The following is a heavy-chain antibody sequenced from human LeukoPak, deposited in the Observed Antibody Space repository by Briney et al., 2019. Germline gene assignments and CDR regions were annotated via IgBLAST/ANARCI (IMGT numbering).Heavy chain of an antibody. V-gene: IGHV4-34*01. CDR3: ARDQTGTTSVEGRAAAFDI. CDR2: INHSGST. J-gene: IGHJ3*02. Sequence: SETLSLTCAVYGGSFSGYYWSWIRQPPGKGLEWIGEINHSGSTNYNPSLKSRVTISVDKSKNQFSLKLSSVTAADTAVYYCARDQTGTTSVEGRAAAFDIWAKGQWSPSLQ. D-gene: IGHD1-1*01. CDR1: GGSFSGYY.